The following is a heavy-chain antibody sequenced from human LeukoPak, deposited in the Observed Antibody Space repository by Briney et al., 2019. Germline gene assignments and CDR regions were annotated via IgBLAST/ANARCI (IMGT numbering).Heavy chain of an antibody. D-gene: IGHD2-21*02. J-gene: IGHJ2*01. V-gene: IGHV5-51*01. Sequence: GESLKISCKGSGYSFTSYWIGWVRQMPGKGLEWMGIIYPGDSDTRYSPSFQGQVTISADKSISTAYLQWSSLKASDTAMYYCARVVTAADWYFDLWGRGTLVTVSP. CDR2: IYPGDSDT. CDR1: GYSFTSYW. CDR3: ARVVTAADWYFDL.